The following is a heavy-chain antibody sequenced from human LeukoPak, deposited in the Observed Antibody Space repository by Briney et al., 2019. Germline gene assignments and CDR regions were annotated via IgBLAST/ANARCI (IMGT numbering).Heavy chain of an antibody. CDR3: ARDYYDSSGYYPLDY. Sequence: GSLRLSXXXXGFTFSSYSMNWVRQAPGKGLEWVSYISSSSSTIYYADSVKGRFTISRDNAKNSLYLQMNSLRDEDTAVYYCARDYYDSSGYYPLDYWGQGTLVTVSS. J-gene: IGHJ4*02. V-gene: IGHV3-48*02. CDR2: ISSSSSTI. D-gene: IGHD3-22*01. CDR1: GFTFSSYS.